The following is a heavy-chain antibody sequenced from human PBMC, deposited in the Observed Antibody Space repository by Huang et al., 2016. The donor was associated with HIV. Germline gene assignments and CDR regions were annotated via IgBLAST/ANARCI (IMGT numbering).Heavy chain of an antibody. CDR2: INPMFVTA. Sequence: QVQLVQTGAEVKKLGSSVKVSCKASGGTFSSYAISWVRQAPGQGLEWMGWINPMFVTANYAQKFQDMVTITADESTSTAYMELSRLRSEDTAVYYCARARGYYDSSVSYYFDYWGQGTLVTVSS. CDR1: GGTFSSYA. J-gene: IGHJ4*02. V-gene: IGHV1-69*13. D-gene: IGHD3-22*01. CDR3: ARARGYYDSSVSYYFDY.